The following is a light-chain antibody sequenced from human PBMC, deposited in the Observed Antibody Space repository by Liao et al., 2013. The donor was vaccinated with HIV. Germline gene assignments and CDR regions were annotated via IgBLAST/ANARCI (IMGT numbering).Light chain of an antibody. J-gene: IGLJ2*01. Sequence: SYVLTQPPSVSVAPGKTASITCGGNNIGGKTVHWYQQKPGQAPVVVIYYDGDRPSGIPERFSGSNSGNTATLTISGTQAMDEADYYCQAWDSRAMVFGGGTKLTVL. CDR2: YDG. CDR3: QAWDSRAMV. CDR1: NIGGKT. V-gene: IGLV3-21*01.